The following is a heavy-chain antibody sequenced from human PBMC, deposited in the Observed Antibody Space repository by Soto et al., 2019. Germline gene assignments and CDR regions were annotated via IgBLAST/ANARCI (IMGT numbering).Heavy chain of an antibody. CDR2: IKQDGSEK. D-gene: IGHD3-22*01. CDR3: ARRQRITMIVVRDAFDI. Sequence: PGGSLRLSCAASGFTFSSYWMSWVRQAPGKGLEWVANIKQDGSEKYYVDSVKGRFTISRDNAKNSLYLQMNSLRAEDTAVYYCARRQRITMIVVRDAFDIWGQGTMVTV. CDR1: GFTFSSYW. V-gene: IGHV3-7*01. J-gene: IGHJ3*02.